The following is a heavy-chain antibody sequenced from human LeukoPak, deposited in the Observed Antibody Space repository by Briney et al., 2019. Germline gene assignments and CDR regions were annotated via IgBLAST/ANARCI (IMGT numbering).Heavy chain of an antibody. Sequence: ASVKVSCKASGYTFTSYYMHWVRQAPGQGLEWMGIINPSGGSTSYAQKFQGRVTMTRDTSTSTVYMELSSLRSEDTAVYYCARVSALEWYYYCGMDVWGQGTTVTVSS. J-gene: IGHJ6*02. CDR2: INPSGGST. D-gene: IGHD2-8*01. V-gene: IGHV1-46*01. CDR3: ARVSALEWYYYCGMDV. CDR1: GYTFTSYY.